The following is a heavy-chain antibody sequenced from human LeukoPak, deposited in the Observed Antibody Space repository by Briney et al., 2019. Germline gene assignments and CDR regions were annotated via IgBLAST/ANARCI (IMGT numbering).Heavy chain of an antibody. V-gene: IGHV4-39*07. CDR2: IYYSGST. J-gene: IGHJ4*02. CDR3: ARDSGYPRWGFDY. CDR1: GGSISSSSYY. Sequence: SETLSLTCTVSGGSISSSSYYWGWIRQPPGKGLEWIGSIYYSGSTNYNPSLKSRVTILVDTSKNQFSLKLSSVTAADTAVYYCARDSGYPRWGFDYWGQGTLVTVSS. D-gene: IGHD5-12*01.